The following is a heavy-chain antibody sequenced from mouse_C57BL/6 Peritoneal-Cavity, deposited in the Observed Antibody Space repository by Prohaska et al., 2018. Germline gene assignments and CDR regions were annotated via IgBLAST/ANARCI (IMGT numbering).Heavy chain of an antibody. Sequence: QVQLQQSGAELVRPGASVTLSCKASGYTFTDYDMHWVKQTPVHALEWIGAIDPETGGTAYNQKFNGKAILTADKSSSTAYMELRSLTSEDSAVYYCTPYYGSSYAMDYWGQGTSVTVSS. J-gene: IGHJ4*01. V-gene: IGHV1-15*01. D-gene: IGHD1-1*01. CDR2: IDPETGGT. CDR3: TPYYGSSYAMDY. CDR1: GYTFTDYD.